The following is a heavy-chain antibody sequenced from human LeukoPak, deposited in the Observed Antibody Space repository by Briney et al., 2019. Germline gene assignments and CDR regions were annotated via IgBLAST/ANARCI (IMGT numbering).Heavy chain of an antibody. V-gene: IGHV1-69*13. D-gene: IGHD6-13*01. CDR1: GYTFTSYG. Sequence: SVKVSCKASGYTFTSYGISWVRQAPGQGLEWMGGIIPIFGTANYAQKFQGRVTITADESTSTAYMELSSLRSEDTAVYYCARAGSSSWYRVGHDPSFDPWGQGTLVTVSS. J-gene: IGHJ5*02. CDR2: IIPIFGTA. CDR3: ARAGSSSWYRVGHDPSFDP.